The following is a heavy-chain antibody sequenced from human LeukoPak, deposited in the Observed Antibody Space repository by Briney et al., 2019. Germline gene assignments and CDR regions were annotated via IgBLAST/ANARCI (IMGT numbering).Heavy chain of an antibody. V-gene: IGHV3-53*01. D-gene: IGHD6-25*01. CDR2: IYSGGST. CDR3: VAAGYYGMDV. J-gene: IGHJ6*02. Sequence: GGSLRLSCAASGFTVSSNYMSWVRQAPGRGLEWVSVIYSGGSTYYADSVKGRFTISRDNSKNTLYLQMNSLRAEDTAVYFCVAAGYYGMDVWGQGTTVTVSS. CDR1: GFTVSSNY.